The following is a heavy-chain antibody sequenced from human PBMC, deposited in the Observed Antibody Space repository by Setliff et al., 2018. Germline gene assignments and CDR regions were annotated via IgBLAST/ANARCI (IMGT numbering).Heavy chain of an antibody. D-gene: IGHD5-12*01. V-gene: IGHV3-48*04. J-gene: IGHJ6*03. CDR3: TRARDIAPTYYYMDV. CDR1: GFTFSIYS. CDR2: TSSGSNSI. Sequence: AGGSLRLSCAASGFTFSIYSMNWVRQAPGKGLEWISYTSSGSNSIYYADSVMGRFTISRDNSKNSLYLHMNSLRAEDTAVYYCTRARDIAPTYYYMDVWGKGTTVTVSS.